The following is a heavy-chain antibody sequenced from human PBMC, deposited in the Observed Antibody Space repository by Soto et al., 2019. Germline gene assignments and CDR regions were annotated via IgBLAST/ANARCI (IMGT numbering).Heavy chain of an antibody. CDR3: ARGQEGIVATH. D-gene: IGHD5-12*01. CDR2: IKDGGST. V-gene: IGHV4-34*01. CDR1: GGSLTGYY. Sequence: QVQLQQWGAGLLKPSETLSLTCAVNGGSLTGYYWSWIRQPPGKGLEWIGEIKDGGSTNYSPSLRGXXTXSXXTSNNQFSLKLSSVPAADTAVYYCARGQEGIVATHWDQGALVTVSS. J-gene: IGHJ4*02.